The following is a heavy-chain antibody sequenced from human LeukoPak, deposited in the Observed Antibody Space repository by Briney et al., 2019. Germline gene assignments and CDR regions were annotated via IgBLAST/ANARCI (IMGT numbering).Heavy chain of an antibody. V-gene: IGHV4-39*07. D-gene: IGHD5-18*01. J-gene: IGHJ6*03. CDR2: IYYSEST. Sequence: SETLSLTCTVSGGSISCSSYYWGRIRQSPGKGLEWIGSIYYSESTYYNPSLKSRVTISLDTSKNQFSLKLSSVTAADTAVYYCASTRFVNWIHVGYMDVWGKGTTVTVSS. CDR3: ASTRFVNWIHVGYMDV. CDR1: GGSISCSSYY.